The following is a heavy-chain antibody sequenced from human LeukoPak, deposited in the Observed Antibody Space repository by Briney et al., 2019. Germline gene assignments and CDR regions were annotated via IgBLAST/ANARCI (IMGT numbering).Heavy chain of an antibody. D-gene: IGHD5-18*01. J-gene: IGHJ4*02. Sequence: GASVKVSCKASGYTFTSYWIGWVRQMPGKGLEWMGIIYPGDSDTRYSPSFQGQVTISADKSISTAYLQWSSLKASDTAMYYCARTDAPLQLGPDYWGQGTLVTVSS. CDR1: GYTFTSYW. CDR3: ARTDAPLQLGPDY. V-gene: IGHV5-51*01. CDR2: IYPGDSDT.